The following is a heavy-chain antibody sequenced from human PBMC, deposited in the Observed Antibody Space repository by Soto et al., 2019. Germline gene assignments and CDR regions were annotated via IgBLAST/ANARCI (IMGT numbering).Heavy chain of an antibody. J-gene: IGHJ5*02. Sequence: SETLSLTCTVSGGSISSSSYYWGWIRQPPGKGLEWIGSIYYSGSTCYNPSLKSRVTISVDTSKNQFSLKLSSVTAADTAVYYCARHGLDYGDYHNWFDPWGQGTLVTVSS. V-gene: IGHV4-39*01. CDR1: GGSISSSSYY. CDR2: IYYSGST. D-gene: IGHD4-17*01. CDR3: ARHGLDYGDYHNWFDP.